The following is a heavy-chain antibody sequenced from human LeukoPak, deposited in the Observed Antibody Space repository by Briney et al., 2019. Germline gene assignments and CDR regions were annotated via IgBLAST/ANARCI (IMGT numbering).Heavy chain of an antibody. CDR1: GGSISSYY. V-gene: IGHV4-59*12. J-gene: IGHJ4*02. CDR2: IYYSGST. Sequence: YPSETLSLTCTVSGGSISSYYWSWIRQPPGKGLEWIGYIYYSGSTNYNPSLKSRVTISVDTSKNQFSLKLSSVTAADTAVYYCARSLLSGSYPYYFDYWGQGTLVTVSS. D-gene: IGHD1-26*01. CDR3: ARSLLSGSYPYYFDY.